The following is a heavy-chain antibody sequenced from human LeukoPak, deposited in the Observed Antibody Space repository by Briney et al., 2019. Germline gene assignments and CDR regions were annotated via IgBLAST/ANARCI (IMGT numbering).Heavy chain of an antibody. J-gene: IGHJ4*02. CDR1: GFTFSSYA. Sequence: GGSLRLSCAASGFTFSSYAMSWVRQAPGKGLEWVSAISGSGGSTYYADSVKGRFTISRDNSKNTLYLQMNSLRAEDTAVYYCAKAGLVVPAVRFYFDYWGQGTLVTVSS. D-gene: IGHD2-2*01. V-gene: IGHV3-23*01. CDR3: AKAGLVVPAVRFYFDY. CDR2: ISGSGGST.